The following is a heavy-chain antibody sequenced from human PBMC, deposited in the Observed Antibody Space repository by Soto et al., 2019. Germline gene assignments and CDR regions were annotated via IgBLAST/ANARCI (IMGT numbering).Heavy chain of an antibody. CDR3: ARDHIVVVPAATLLDGMDV. V-gene: IGHV3-33*01. D-gene: IGHD2-2*01. CDR1: GFTFSSYV. J-gene: IGHJ6*02. Sequence: GGSLRRSCAASGFTFSSYVMHWVRQAPGKGLEWVAVIWYDGSNKYYADSVKGRFTISRDNSKNTLYLQMNSLRAEDTAVYYCARDHIVVVPAATLLDGMDVWGQGTTVTVSS. CDR2: IWYDGSNK.